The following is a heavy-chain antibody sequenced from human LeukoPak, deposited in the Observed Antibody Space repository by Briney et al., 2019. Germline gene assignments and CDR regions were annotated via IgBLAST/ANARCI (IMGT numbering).Heavy chain of an antibody. V-gene: IGHV3-53*01. D-gene: IGHD6-13*01. CDR3: ARGPRPYSSSWYPPQYWFDP. J-gene: IGHJ5*02. CDR1: GFTVSGNS. CDR2: IYSDNT. Sequence: GGSLRFSCTVSGFTVSGNSMSWVRQAPGKGLYWVSFIYSDNTHYSDSVKGRFTISRDNSKNTLYLQMNSLRAEDTAVYYCARGPRPYSSSWYPPQYWFDPWGQGTLVTVSS.